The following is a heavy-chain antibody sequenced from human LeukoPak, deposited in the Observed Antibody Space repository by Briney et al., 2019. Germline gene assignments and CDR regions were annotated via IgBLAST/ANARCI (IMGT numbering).Heavy chain of an antibody. V-gene: IGHV1-8*01. CDR3: ARIEGRYYYYYYYMDV. CDR2: MNPNSGST. Sequence: ASVKVSCKASGYTFTSYDINWVRQATGQGLEWMGWMNPNSGSTGYAQKFQGRVTMTRNTSISTAYMELSSLRSEDTAVYYWARIEGRYYYYYYYMDVWGKGTTVTVSS. D-gene: IGHD2-21*01. CDR1: GYTFTSYD. J-gene: IGHJ6*03.